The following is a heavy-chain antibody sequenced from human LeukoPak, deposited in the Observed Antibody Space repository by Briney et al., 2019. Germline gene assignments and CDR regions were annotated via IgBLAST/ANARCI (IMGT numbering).Heavy chain of an antibody. CDR2: IRSKAYGGTT. V-gene: IGHV3-49*03. CDR1: GFTFGDYA. CDR3: TRGGPFWSGYSDHNWFDP. Sequence: GGSLRLSCTASGFTFGDYAMSWFRQAPGKGREWVGFIRSKAYGGTTEYAASVKGRFTISRDDSKSIAYLQMNSLKTEDTAVYYCTRGGPFWSGYSDHNWFDPWGQGTLVTVSS. J-gene: IGHJ5*02. D-gene: IGHD3-3*01.